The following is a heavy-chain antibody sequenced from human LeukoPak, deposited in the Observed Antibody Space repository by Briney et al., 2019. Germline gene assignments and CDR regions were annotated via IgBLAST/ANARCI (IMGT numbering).Heavy chain of an antibody. V-gene: IGHV3-43*01. CDR1: GFTFDDYT. CDR2: ISWDGGST. Sequence: PGGPLRLSCAASGFTFDDYTMHWVRQAPGKGLEWVSLISWDGGSTYYADSVKGRFTISRDNSKNSLYLQMNSLRTEDTALYYCAKPSERIAAAGWYFDLWGRGTLVTVSS. CDR3: AKPSERIAAAGWYFDL. D-gene: IGHD6-13*01. J-gene: IGHJ2*01.